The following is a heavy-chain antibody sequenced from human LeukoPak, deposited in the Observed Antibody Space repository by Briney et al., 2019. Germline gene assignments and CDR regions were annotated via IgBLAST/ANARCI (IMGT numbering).Heavy chain of an antibody. CDR2: IYYSGST. J-gene: IGHJ4*02. V-gene: IGHV4-30-4*02. Sequence: PTDTLSLTCTVSGGSISSGDYYWSWIRQPPGKGLEWIRNIYYSGSTDYNPSLKSQVTISVDTSNNQFSLKLSSVTAADTAVYYCARLYYYGSGLPAFDYWGQGTLVTVSS. D-gene: IGHD3-10*01. CDR1: GGSISSGDYY. CDR3: ARLYYYGSGLPAFDY.